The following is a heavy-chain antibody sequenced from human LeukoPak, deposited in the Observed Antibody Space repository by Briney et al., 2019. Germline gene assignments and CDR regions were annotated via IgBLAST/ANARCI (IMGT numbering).Heavy chain of an antibody. J-gene: IGHJ4*02. D-gene: IGHD3-22*01. CDR1: GGSISSSIYY. V-gene: IGHV4-39*01. CDR2: SYYSGST. CDR3: ARPSSCFKHYFDY. Sequence: SETLSLTCTVSGGSISSSIYYWGWIRQPPGKGLEWIGSSYYSGSTYYNPSLKSRVTITVDTPKNQFSLKLRSVTAAATAEYYCARPSSCFKHYFDYWGQGTLVTVSS.